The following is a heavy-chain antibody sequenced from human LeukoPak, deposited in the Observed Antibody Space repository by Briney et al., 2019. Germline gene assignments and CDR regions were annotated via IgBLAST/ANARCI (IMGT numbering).Heavy chain of an antibody. D-gene: IGHD3-16*01. CDR2: ISWNSGSI. V-gene: IGHV3-9*01. J-gene: IGHJ6*02. Sequence: PAGGSLRLSCAASGFTFDDYAMHWVRQAPGKGLEWVSGISWNSGSIGYADSVKGQFTISRDNAKNSLYLQMNSLRAEDTALYYCARGGVTELYYGMDVWGQGTTVTVSS. CDR1: GFTFDDYA. CDR3: ARGGVTELYYGMDV.